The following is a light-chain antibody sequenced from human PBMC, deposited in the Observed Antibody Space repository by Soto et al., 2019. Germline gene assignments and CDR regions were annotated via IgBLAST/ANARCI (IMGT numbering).Light chain of an antibody. CDR3: SSYPGANRV. CDR2: EVT. J-gene: IGLJ1*01. CDR1: SSDVGANNY. Sequence: QSALTQPPSASGSPGQSVTISCTGTSSDVGANNYVSWYQQHPGKAPKLMIYEVTKRPSGVPDRFSGSKSGNTASLTVSGLQAEDDANYYCSSYPGANRVFGTGTKVTVL. V-gene: IGLV2-8*01.